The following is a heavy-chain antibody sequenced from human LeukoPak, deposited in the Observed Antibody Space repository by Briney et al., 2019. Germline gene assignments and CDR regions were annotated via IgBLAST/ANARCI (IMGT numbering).Heavy chain of an antibody. CDR1: GFTFSDYY. D-gene: IGHD3-22*01. J-gene: IGHJ3*02. CDR2: ISSSGSTI. CDR3: ASLDSSGYYYDAFDI. V-gene: IGHV3-11*04. Sequence: GGSLRLSCAASGFTFSDYYMSWIRQAPGKGLEWVSYISSSGSTIYYADSVKGRFTISRDNAKNSLYLQMNSLRAEDTAVYYCASLDSSGYYYDAFDIWGQGTMVTVSS.